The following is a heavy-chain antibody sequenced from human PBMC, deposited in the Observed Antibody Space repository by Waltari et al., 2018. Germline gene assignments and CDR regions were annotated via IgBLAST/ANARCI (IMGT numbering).Heavy chain of an antibody. Sequence: QLPLVQSGSELTKPGASVQVYCKASRYTFTSYAMNWVRKAPGQGLGWMGWSNTNGGDPRYAQGLTGRFVVALDTSVSTAYMQISSLKAEDTAGDYCARDGRAAAMRGWFDPWGQGTLVTVSS. V-gene: IGHV7-4-1*02. D-gene: IGHD2-2*01. CDR1: RYTFTSYA. CDR3: ARDGRAAAMRGWFDP. J-gene: IGHJ5*02. CDR2: SNTNGGDP.